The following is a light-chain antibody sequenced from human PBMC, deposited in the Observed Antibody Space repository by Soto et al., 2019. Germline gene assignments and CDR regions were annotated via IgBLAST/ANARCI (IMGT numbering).Light chain of an antibody. V-gene: IGKV1-12*01. CDR3: QQRSNWPRFT. Sequence: DIQMTQSPSSVSASVGDRVTITCRASQGISSLLAWYQQKPGKAPKLLIYAASSLQSGVPSRFSGSGSGTEFTLTISSLEPEDFAVYYCQQRSNWPRFTFGPGTKVDIK. CDR2: AAS. CDR1: QGISSL. J-gene: IGKJ3*01.